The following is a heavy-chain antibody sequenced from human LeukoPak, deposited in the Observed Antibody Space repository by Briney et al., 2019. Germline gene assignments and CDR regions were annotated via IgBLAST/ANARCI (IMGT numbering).Heavy chain of an antibody. D-gene: IGHD6-19*01. CDR2: INPSGGST. V-gene: IGHV1-46*01. Sequence: ASVKVSCKASGYTFTSYYMHWVRQAPGQGLEWMGIINPSGGSTSYAQKFQGRVTMTRDTSTSTVYMELSSLRSEDTAVYYCAWRPVAGGWFDPWGQGTLVTVSS. J-gene: IGHJ5*02. CDR3: AWRPVAGGWFDP. CDR1: GYTFTSYY.